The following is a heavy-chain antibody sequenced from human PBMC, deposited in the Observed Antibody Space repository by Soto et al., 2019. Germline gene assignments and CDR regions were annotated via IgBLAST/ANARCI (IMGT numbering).Heavy chain of an antibody. CDR3: ARGWVEIATITAVFDY. Sequence: QVQLVQSGAEVKKPGSSVKVSCKTSGVTFNSYAISWVRQAPGHGLEWMGGIFPLFGTSKYAQKLQGRLTITADETTSPAYMELRSLKSQDTALYYCARGWVEIATITAVFDYWGQGTLVTVSS. J-gene: IGHJ4*02. D-gene: IGHD5-12*01. CDR1: GVTFNSYA. V-gene: IGHV1-69*01. CDR2: IFPLFGTS.